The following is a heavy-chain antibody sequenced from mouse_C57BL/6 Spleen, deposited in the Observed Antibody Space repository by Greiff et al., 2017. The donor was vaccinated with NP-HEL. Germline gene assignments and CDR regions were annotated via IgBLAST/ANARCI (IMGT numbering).Heavy chain of an antibody. J-gene: IGHJ4*01. Sequence: VQLQQSGPELVKPGASVKISCKASGYAFSSSWMNWVKQRPGKGLEWIGRIYPGDGDTNYNGKFKGKATLTADKSSSTAYMQLSSLTSADSAVYVCASNRLYYSSPGYYAMDYWGQGTSVTVSA. CDR3: ASNRLYYSSPGYYAMDY. CDR2: IYPGDGDT. V-gene: IGHV1-82*01. D-gene: IGHD2-5*01. CDR1: GYAFSSSW.